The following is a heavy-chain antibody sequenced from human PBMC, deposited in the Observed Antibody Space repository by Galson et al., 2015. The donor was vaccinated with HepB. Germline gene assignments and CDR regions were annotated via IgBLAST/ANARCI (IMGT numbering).Heavy chain of an antibody. D-gene: IGHD3-10*01. CDR3: ARSGGSEPHVDAFDM. Sequence: SLRLSCAASGFTFSDHYMSWIRQAPGKGLEWVSYIDETTTFINYADSVKGRFTISRDNAKSSLYLQMNGLRAGDTAVYFCARSGGSEPHVDAFDMWGQGTMVTVSS. CDR2: IDETTTFI. CDR1: GFTFSDHY. J-gene: IGHJ3*02. V-gene: IGHV3-11*06.